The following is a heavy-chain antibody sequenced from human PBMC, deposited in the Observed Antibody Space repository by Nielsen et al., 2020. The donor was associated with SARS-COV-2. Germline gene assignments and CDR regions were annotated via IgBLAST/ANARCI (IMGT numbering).Heavy chain of an antibody. D-gene: IGHD3-10*01. V-gene: IGHV6-1*01. J-gene: IGHJ4*02. CDR3: ARDYFASGSYWSFDY. CDR2: TYYTSTSKWYN. Sequence: PSRGLEWLGRTYYTSTSKWYNDYAVSVKSRITINPDTSKNQFSLQLISVTPEDTAVYYCARDYFASGSYWSFDYWGQGTLVTVSS.